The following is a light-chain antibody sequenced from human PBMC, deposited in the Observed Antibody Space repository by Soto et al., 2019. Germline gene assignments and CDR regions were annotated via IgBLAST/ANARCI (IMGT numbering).Light chain of an antibody. CDR3: SSYTTSSLLL. CDR1: SSDVGGFNY. Sequence: QSALTQPASVSGSPRQSITISCTGTSSDVGGFNYVSWYQQHPGKAPKLMIFEVSNRPSGVSNRFSGSKSGNTASLTISRLQAEDEADYYCSSYTTSSLLLFGPGTKLTVL. CDR2: EVS. J-gene: IGLJ1*01. V-gene: IGLV2-14*01.